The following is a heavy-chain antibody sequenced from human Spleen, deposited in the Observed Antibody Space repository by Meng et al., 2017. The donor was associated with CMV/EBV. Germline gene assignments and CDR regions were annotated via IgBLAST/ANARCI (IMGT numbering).Heavy chain of an antibody. J-gene: IGHJ3*02. CDR1: GFTVSSNY. CDR2: IYPGGTT. CDR3: AKVRWGTAVDAFDI. V-gene: IGHV3-53*01. D-gene: IGHD2-8*02. Sequence: GESLKISCAASGFTVSSNYMSWVRQAPGKGLEWVSVIYPGGTTYYADSVKGRFTISRDNSKNTLYLQMNSLRAEDTAVYYCAKVRWGTAVDAFDIWGQGTMVTVSS.